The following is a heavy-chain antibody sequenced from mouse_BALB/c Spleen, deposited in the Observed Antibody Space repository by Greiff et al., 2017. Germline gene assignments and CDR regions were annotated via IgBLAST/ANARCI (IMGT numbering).Heavy chain of an antibody. V-gene: IGHV3-6*02. D-gene: IGHD1-1*01. CDR2: ISYDGSN. Sequence: DVKLQESGPGLVKPSQSLSLTCSVTGYSITSGYYWNWIRQFPGNKLEWMGYISYDGSNNYNPSLKNRISITRDTSKNQFFLKLNSVTTEDTATYYCARGFSSYDYWGQGTTLTVSS. CDR3: ARGFSSYDY. CDR1: GYSITSGYY. J-gene: IGHJ2*01.